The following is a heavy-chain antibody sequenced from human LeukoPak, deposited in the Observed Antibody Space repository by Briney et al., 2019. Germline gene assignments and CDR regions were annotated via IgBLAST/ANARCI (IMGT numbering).Heavy chain of an antibody. V-gene: IGHV3-53*01. CDR2: IYSGGST. D-gene: IGHD4-17*01. CDR3: ARGRLFFDF. Sequence: GESLRLSCAASGFTVSSNYMTWVRQAPGKGLEWVSVIYSGGSTYYTDSLKGRFTISRDNSKNTLYLQMNSLRAEDTAVYYCARGRLFFDFWGQGTLVTVSS. CDR1: GFTVSSNY. J-gene: IGHJ4*02.